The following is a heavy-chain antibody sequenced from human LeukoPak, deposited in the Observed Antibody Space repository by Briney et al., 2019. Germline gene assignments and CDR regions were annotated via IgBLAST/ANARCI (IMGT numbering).Heavy chain of an antibody. CDR2: IIPIFGTA. CDR3: ARGGIAVAGGLGFDY. CDR1: GGTFSSYA. Sequence: GSSVKVSCKASGGTFSSYAISWVRQAPGQGLEWMGGIIPIFGTANYAQKFQGRVTITADESTSTAYMELSSLRPEDTAVYYCARGGIAVAGGLGFDYWGQGTLVTVSS. V-gene: IGHV1-69*01. J-gene: IGHJ4*02. D-gene: IGHD6-19*01.